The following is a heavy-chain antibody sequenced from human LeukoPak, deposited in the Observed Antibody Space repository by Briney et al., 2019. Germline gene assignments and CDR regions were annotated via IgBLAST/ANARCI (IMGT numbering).Heavy chain of an antibody. CDR1: GFTFEDYA. J-gene: IGHJ4*02. V-gene: IGHV3-9*01. CDR3: AKTKYHYGSGSYGPFDV. D-gene: IGHD3-10*01. Sequence: GGSLRLSCAASGFTFEDYAMHWVRQVPGKGLEWVSTISWNSGSIDYADSVKGRLTISRDNAKNFLYLQMNSLRAEDTALYYCAKTKYHYGSGSYGPFDVWGQGTLVTVSS. CDR2: ISWNSGSI.